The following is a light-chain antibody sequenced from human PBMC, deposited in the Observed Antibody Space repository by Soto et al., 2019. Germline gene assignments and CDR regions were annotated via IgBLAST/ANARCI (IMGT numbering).Light chain of an antibody. J-gene: IGKJ3*01. CDR3: QHYNSYSEA. V-gene: IGKV1-5*03. Sequence: DIKMTQSPSTVSGSVGDRVTMTCRASQTISSWLAWYQQKPGKAPKLLIYKASTLKSGVPSRFSGSGSGTEFTLTISSLQPDDFATYYCQHYNSYSEAFGPGTKVAI. CDR1: QTISSW. CDR2: KAS.